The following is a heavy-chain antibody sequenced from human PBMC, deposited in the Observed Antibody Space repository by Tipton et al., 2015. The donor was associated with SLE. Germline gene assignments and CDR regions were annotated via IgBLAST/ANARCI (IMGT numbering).Heavy chain of an antibody. J-gene: IGHJ4*02. CDR2: IYSGGST. CDR3: ARGVEYSSSSDGSYFDY. V-gene: IGHV3-53*04. CDR1: GFTVSSNY. Sequence: SLRLSCAASGFTVSSNYMSWVRQAPGKGLEWVSVIYSGGSTYYADSVKGRFTISRHNSKNTLYLQMNSLRAEDTAVYYCARGVEYSSSSDGSYFDYWGQGTLVTVSS. D-gene: IGHD6-6*01.